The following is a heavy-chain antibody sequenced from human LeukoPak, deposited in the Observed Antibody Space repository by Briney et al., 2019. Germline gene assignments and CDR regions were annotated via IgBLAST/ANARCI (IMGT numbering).Heavy chain of an antibody. Sequence: GGSLRLSCAASGFTFSSYSMNWVRQAPGKGLEWVSYISSSSSTIYYADSVKGRFTISRDNAKNSLYLQMNSLRAEDTAVYYCASVQASGYGPPNYWGQGTLVTVSS. CDR2: ISSSSSTI. CDR3: ASVQASGYGPPNY. CDR1: GFTFSSYS. D-gene: IGHD5-12*01. V-gene: IGHV3-48*04. J-gene: IGHJ4*02.